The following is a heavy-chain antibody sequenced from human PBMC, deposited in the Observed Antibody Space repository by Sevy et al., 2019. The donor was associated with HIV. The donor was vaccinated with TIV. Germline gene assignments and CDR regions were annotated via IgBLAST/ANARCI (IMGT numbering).Heavy chain of an antibody. J-gene: IGHJ4*01. CDR3: AKDILGWAFDY. D-gene: IGHD3-3*01. V-gene: IGHV3-23*01. Sequence: GGSLRLSCAASGFGLNGNAMSWVRQAPGKGLEWVAAIHGGGETTHYGDSVKGRFTISRDSFKNILYLQMDSLRVEDTDVYYCAKDILGWAFDYWGHGTLVTVSS. CDR2: IHGGGETT. CDR1: GFGLNGNA.